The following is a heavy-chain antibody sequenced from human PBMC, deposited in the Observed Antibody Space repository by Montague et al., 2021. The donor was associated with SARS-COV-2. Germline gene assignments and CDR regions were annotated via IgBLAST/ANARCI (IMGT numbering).Heavy chain of an antibody. D-gene: IGHD1-1*01. CDR3: TRHVHMTWPEPSPGFDY. CDR1: GDSISSSSYN. J-gene: IGHJ4*02. V-gene: IGHV4-39*01. CDR2: VHYSGRP. Sequence: SETLSLTCTVSGDSISSSSYNWGWIRQPPGKGLEWIGSVHYSGRPYYNPSLKSRVTIYVDTSKNQLSLKLSSVTAADTAVYYCTRHVHMTWPEPSPGFDYWGQGILVTGSS.